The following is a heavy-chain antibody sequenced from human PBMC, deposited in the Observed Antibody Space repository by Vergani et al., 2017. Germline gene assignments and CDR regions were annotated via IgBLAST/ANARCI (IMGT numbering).Heavy chain of an antibody. CDR2: IIPIFGTA. CDR1: GGTFSSYA. CDR3: ARERELLRYYYYYGMDV. V-gene: IGHV1-69*12. D-gene: IGHD1-26*01. J-gene: IGHJ6*02. Sequence: QVQLVQSGAEVKKPGSSVKVSCKASGGTFSSYAISWVRQAPGQGLEWMGGIIPIFGTANYAQKCQSRVTITADESTSTAYMELSSLRSEDTAVYYCARERELLRYYYYYGMDVWGQGTTVTVSS.